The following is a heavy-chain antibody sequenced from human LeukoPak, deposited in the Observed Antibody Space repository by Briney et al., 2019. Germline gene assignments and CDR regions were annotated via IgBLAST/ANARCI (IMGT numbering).Heavy chain of an antibody. D-gene: IGHD3-9*01. J-gene: IGHJ4*02. Sequence: GGSLRLSCSASGXSFSSYAMHWVRQAPGKGLEYVSVISSNGGSTYYADSVKGRFTISRDNSKNTLYLQMSSLRAEDTAVYYCVKAHHRQYYDILTGQWGRGTLVTVSS. CDR2: ISSNGGST. CDR3: VKAHHRQYYDILTGQ. CDR1: GXSFSSYA. V-gene: IGHV3-64D*06.